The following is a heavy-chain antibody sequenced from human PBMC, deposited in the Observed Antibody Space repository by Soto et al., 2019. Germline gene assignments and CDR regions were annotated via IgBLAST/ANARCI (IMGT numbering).Heavy chain of an antibody. CDR1: GFTFGDYA. V-gene: IGHV3-9*01. J-gene: IGHJ4*02. D-gene: IGHD2-15*01. Sequence: GGSLRLSCAASGFTFGDYAMHWVRQAPGKGLEWVSGISWNSGRVGYADSVKGRFTISRDNAKNSLYLQMNSLRADDTAFYYCAKPPTAATPGYWGQGTPVTVSS. CDR3: AKPPTAATPGY. CDR2: ISWNSGRV.